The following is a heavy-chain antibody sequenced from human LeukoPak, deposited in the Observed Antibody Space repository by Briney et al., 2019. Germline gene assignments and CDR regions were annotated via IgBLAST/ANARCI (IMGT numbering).Heavy chain of an antibody. Sequence: PGGSLRLSCAASGFTFSSYSMNWVRQAPGKGREGVSSISSSSSYIYYADSVKGRFTISRDNAKNSLYLQMNSLRAEDMAVYYCARDMGCSSTSCYSGYYYYYYMDVWGKGTTVTVSS. CDR3: ARDMGCSSTSCYSGYYYYYYMDV. D-gene: IGHD2-2*01. CDR1: GFTFSSYS. V-gene: IGHV3-21*01. J-gene: IGHJ6*03. CDR2: ISSSSSYI.